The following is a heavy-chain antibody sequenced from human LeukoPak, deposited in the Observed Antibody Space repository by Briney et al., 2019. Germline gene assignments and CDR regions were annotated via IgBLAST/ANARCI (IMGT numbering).Heavy chain of an antibody. Sequence: GGSLRLSCAASGFTFSSYGMSWVRQAPGKGLEWVSAIRGRGGSTYSADSVKGRFTISRDNSKNTLYLQMNSLRAEDSAVYYCAKSQTIIAAAGFDYWGQGTLFTVSS. D-gene: IGHD6-13*01. CDR1: GFTFSSYG. J-gene: IGHJ4*02. CDR2: IRGRGGST. V-gene: IGHV3-23*01. CDR3: AKSQTIIAAAGFDY.